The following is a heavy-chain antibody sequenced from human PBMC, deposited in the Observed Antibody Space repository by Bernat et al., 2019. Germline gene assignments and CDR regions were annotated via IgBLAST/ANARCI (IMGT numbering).Heavy chain of an antibody. V-gene: IGHV3-30-3*01. Sequence: QVQLVESGGGVVQPGRSLRLSCAASGFTFSSYAMHWVRQAPGKGLEWVAVISYDGSNKYYADSVKGRFTISRDNSKNTLYLQMNSLRAEDTAVYYCARGGVTTAEFGYWGQGSLVTVSS. CDR2: ISYDGSNK. J-gene: IGHJ4*02. CDR3: ARGGVTTAEFGY. D-gene: IGHD4-17*01. CDR1: GFTFSSYA.